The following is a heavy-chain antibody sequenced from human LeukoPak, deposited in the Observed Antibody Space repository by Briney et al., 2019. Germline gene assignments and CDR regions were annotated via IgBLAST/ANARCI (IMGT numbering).Heavy chain of an antibody. CDR2: ISDDGRSK. J-gene: IGHJ6*02. V-gene: IGHV3-30*03. Sequence: PGGSLRLSCAASGFSFISYGMHWVRQAPGKGLGWVGVISDDGRSKDYADSVKGRFTISRDNSKDTLYLQMNNLRAEDTAIYYCATYVKWAAGDVWGQGTTVSVSS. CDR1: GFSFISYG. D-gene: IGHD1-26*01. CDR3: ATYVKWAAGDV.